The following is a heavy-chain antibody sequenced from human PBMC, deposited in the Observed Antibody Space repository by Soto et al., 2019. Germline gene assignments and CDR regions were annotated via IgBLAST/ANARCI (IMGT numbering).Heavy chain of an antibody. CDR3: ARGDRAYSGSQGLFDY. V-gene: IGHV1-69*12. CDR2: IIPIFGTA. J-gene: IGHJ4*02. D-gene: IGHD1-26*01. Sequence: QVQLVQSGAEVKKPGSSVKVSCKASGGTFSSYAISWVRQAPGQGLEWMGGIIPIFGTANYAQKFQGRVTITADESTSKAYMERSSLRSEDTAVYYCARGDRAYSGSQGLFDYWGQGTLVTVSS. CDR1: GGTFSSYA.